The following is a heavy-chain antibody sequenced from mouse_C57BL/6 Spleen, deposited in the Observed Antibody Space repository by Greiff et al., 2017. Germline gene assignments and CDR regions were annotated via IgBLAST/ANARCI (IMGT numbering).Heavy chain of an antibody. Sequence: QVHVKQPGAELVKPGASVKVSCKASGYTFTSYWMHWVKQRPGQGLEWIGRIHPSDSDTNYNQKFKGKATLTIDKSSSTAYMQLSSLTSEDSAVYYGASYDGCFAWFAYWGQGALVTVSA. CDR1: GYTFTSYW. D-gene: IGHD2-3*01. V-gene: IGHV1-74*01. J-gene: IGHJ3*01. CDR3: ASYDGCFAWFAY. CDR2: IHPSDSDT.